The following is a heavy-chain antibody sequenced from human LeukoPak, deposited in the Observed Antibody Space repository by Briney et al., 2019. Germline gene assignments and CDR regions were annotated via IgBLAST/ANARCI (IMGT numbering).Heavy chain of an antibody. V-gene: IGHV3-33*01. CDR1: GFTFSSYG. Sequence: GGSLRLSCVASGFTFSSYGMHWVRQAPGKGLEWVAVIWYDGSNKYYADSVKGRFTISRDNSKNTLYLQMNSRRAEDTAVYYCARDSIVGATTPQYYYYYMDVWGKGTTVTVSS. CDR3: ARDSIVGATTPQYYYYYMDV. D-gene: IGHD1-26*01. CDR2: IWYDGSNK. J-gene: IGHJ6*03.